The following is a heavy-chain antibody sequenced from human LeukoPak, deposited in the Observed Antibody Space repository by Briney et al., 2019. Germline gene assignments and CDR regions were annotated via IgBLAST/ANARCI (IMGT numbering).Heavy chain of an antibody. V-gene: IGHV3-53*01. CDR2: IYSGGST. J-gene: IGHJ4*02. CDR1: GGSINGYY. Sequence: ETLSLTCTVSGGSINGYYWSWVRQAPGKGLEWVSVIYSGGSTYYADSVKGRFTISRDNSKNTLYLQMNSLRAEDTAVYYCARLTDDCWANYWGQGTLVTVSS. CDR3: ARLTDDCWANY. D-gene: IGHD2-21*02.